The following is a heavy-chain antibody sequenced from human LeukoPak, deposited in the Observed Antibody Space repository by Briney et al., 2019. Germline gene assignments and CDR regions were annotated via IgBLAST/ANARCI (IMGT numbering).Heavy chain of an antibody. D-gene: IGHD6-13*01. CDR1: GFTFSSYS. Sequence: GRSVRLFCAAYGFTFSSYSMNWVRLAAGGGLEWVSSISSSSSYIYYADSVKGRFTISRDNAENTVYLQMSSVRAEDTAGYCCARVGMDRSPWSFANWGQGTLVTVSS. V-gene: IGHV3-21*01. CDR3: ARVGMDRSPWSFAN. CDR2: ISSSSSYI. J-gene: IGHJ4*02.